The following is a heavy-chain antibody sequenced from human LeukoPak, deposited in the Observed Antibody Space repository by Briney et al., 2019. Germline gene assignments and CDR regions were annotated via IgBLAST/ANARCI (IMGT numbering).Heavy chain of an antibody. J-gene: IGHJ5*02. V-gene: IGHV4-34*01. D-gene: IGHD2-15*01. CDR3: AREPGYCSGGRCYGGWFDP. Sequence: PSETLSLTCGVYGGSFSGYYWSWIRQPPGKGLEWIGEINHSGSTNYNPSLKSRVTISLDTSNNQLSLKLSSVTAADTAVYYCAREPGYCSGGRCYGGWFDPWGQGTLVTVSS. CDR1: GGSFSGYY. CDR2: INHSGST.